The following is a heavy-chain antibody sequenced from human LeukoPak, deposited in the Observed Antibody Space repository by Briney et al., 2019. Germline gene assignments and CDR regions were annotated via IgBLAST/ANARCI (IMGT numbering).Heavy chain of an antibody. CDR1: GFTFSSYA. CDR3: ARGGYYYDSKGYFDY. Sequence: GGSLRLSCAASGFTFSSYAMHWVRQAPGKGLGWVAVISYDGSNKYYADSVKGRFTISRDNSKNTLYLQMNSLRAEDTAVYYCARGGYYYDSKGYFDYWGQGTLVTVSS. D-gene: IGHD3-22*01. J-gene: IGHJ4*02. V-gene: IGHV3-30*01. CDR2: ISYDGSNK.